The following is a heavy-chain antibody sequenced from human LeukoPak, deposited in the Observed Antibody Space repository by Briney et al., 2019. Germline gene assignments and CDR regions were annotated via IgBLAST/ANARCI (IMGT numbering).Heavy chain of an antibody. J-gene: IGHJ3*02. V-gene: IGHV1-2*02. CDR2: MKPNSGVT. Sequence: GASVKVSCKPSGYTFTDYYMHWVRQAPGQGLEWMGWMKPNSGVTKYVQKFQGRVTMTRDKSISTAYMELSRLTSDDTAVYYCARLRITSRAFDIWGQGTMVTVSS. CDR3: ARLRITSRAFDI. D-gene: IGHD3-16*01. CDR1: GYTFTDYY.